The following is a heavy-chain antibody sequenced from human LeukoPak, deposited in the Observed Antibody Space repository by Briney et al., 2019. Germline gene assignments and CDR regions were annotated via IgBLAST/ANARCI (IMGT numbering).Heavy chain of an antibody. V-gene: IGHV4-34*01. Sequence: SETLSLTCAVYGGSFSDYYWSWIRQPPGKGLEWIGEINHSGSTNYNPSLKSRVTISVDTSKNQFSLKLSSVTAADTAVYYCARRLAAAGAFDCWGQGTPVSVSS. D-gene: IGHD6-13*01. CDR1: GGSFSDYY. CDR3: ARRLAAAGAFDC. J-gene: IGHJ4*02. CDR2: INHSGST.